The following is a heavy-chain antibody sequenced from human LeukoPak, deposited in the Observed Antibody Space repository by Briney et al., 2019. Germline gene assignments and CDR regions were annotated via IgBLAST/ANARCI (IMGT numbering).Heavy chain of an antibody. CDR1: GGTFSSYA. V-gene: IGHV1-69*05. Sequence: GASVKVSCKASGGTFSSYAISWVRQAPGQGPEWMGRIIPIFGTTNYAQKFQGRVTITTDESTSTAYMELSSLRSEDTAVYYCARDRSSGYHFDYWGQGTLVTVSS. CDR3: ARDRSSGYHFDY. CDR2: IIPIFGTT. D-gene: IGHD3-22*01. J-gene: IGHJ4*02.